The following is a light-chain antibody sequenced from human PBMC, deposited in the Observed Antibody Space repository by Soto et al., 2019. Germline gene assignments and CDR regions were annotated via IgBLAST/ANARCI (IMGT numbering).Light chain of an antibody. J-gene: IGKJ2*01. V-gene: IGKV3-20*01. Sequence: EIVLTQSPGTLSLSPGERATLSCRASQSVSSSYLAWYQQKPGQAPRLLIYGASSRATGIPDRFNGSGSGTDFTLIISRLEPEDFAVYYWQQYGSSPPYTFGQGTKREIK. CDR2: GAS. CDR1: QSVSSSY. CDR3: QQYGSSPPYT.